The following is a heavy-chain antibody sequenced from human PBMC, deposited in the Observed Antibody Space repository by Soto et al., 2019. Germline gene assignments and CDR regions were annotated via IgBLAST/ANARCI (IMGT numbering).Heavy chain of an antibody. D-gene: IGHD2-21*02. J-gene: IGHJ3*02. CDR2: IIPILGIA. V-gene: IGHV1-69*08. CDR3: ARDRRNRDWVQVDAFDI. Sequence: QVQLVQSGAEVKKPGSSVKVSCKASGGTFSSYTISWVRQAPGQGLEWMGRIIPILGIANYARKFQGRGTINADKSTSTAYMELSSLRSEDTAVYYCARDRRNRDWVQVDAFDIWGQGTMVTVSS. CDR1: GGTFSSYT.